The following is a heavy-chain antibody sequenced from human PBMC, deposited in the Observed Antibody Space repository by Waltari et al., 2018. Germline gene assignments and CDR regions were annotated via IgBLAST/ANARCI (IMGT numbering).Heavy chain of an antibody. D-gene: IGHD2-2*01. CDR2: IYHSGST. CDR3: ARPDERCSSTSCYYY. CDR1: GYSISSGYY. J-gene: IGHJ4*02. V-gene: IGHV4-38-2*02. Sequence: QVQLQESGPGLVKPSETLSLTCTVSGYSISSGYYWGWIRQPPGKGLEWIGSIYHSGSTDYNPSLKSRVTISVDTSKNQFSLKLSSVTAADTAVYYCARPDERCSSTSCYYYWGQGTLVTVSS.